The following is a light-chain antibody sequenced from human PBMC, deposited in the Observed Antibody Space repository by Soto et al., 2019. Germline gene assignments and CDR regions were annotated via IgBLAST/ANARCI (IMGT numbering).Light chain of an antibody. J-gene: IGLJ2*01. CDR3: LLSYSGSRV. CDR1: TGAVTSGHY. CDR2: DTS. V-gene: IGLV7-46*01. Sequence: QAVVTQEPSLTVSPGGTVTLTCGSSTGAVTSGHYPHWFQQKPGPSPRTLIYDTSNKHSWTPARFSGSLLGVKAALTLSGAQPEDEAESYCLLSYSGSRVFGGGTKLTVL.